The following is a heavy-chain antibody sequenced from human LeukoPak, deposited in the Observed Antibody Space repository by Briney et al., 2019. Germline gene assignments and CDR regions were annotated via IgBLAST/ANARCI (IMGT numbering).Heavy chain of an antibody. V-gene: IGHV4-59*12. D-gene: IGHD6-19*01. J-gene: IGHJ4*02. CDR2: VYYSGST. CDR1: GGSISGYY. Sequence: SETLSLTCTVSGGSISGYYWSWIRQPPGKGLEWIGCVYYSGSTNYNPSFKSRVTISVDTSKKQFSLKLSSVTAADTAVYYCAREVAYSSGWYRFFDSWGQGTLVTVSS. CDR3: AREVAYSSGWYRFFDS.